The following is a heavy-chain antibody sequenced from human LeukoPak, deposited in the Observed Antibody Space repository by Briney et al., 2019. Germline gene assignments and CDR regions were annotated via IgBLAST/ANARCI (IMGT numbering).Heavy chain of an antibody. V-gene: IGHV4-39*01. Sequence: SETLSLTCAASGGTISSSSYYWGWIRKPPGKGLEWIGSMYYSGSTYYNPSLKSRVTISVDTYKNQFSLKLSSVTAADTAVYYCARLAMGNEAFDIWGQGTMVTVSS. J-gene: IGHJ3*02. D-gene: IGHD1-1*01. CDR1: GGTISSSSYY. CDR2: MYYSGST. CDR3: ARLAMGNEAFDI.